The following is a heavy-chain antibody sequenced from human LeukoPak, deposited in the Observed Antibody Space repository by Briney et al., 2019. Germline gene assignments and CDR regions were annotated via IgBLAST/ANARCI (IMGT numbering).Heavy chain of an antibody. J-gene: IGHJ5*02. CDR3: ARAHSSGWPHMFDP. CDR1: GGSISTYS. CDR2: IYYSGST. V-gene: IGHV4-59*01. Sequence: SETLSLTCTVSGGSISTYSWTWIRQPPGKGLEWIGNIYYSGSTNYNPALKSRVTISIDTSKNQFSMKVSSVTAADTAVYYCARAHSSGWPHMFDPWGQGTLVTVSS. D-gene: IGHD6-19*01.